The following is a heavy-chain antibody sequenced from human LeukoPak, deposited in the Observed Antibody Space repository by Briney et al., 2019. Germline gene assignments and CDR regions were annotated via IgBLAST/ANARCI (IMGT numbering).Heavy chain of an antibody. D-gene: IGHD3-10*01. CDR1: GFTFSSYA. J-gene: IGHJ4*02. CDR3: AKASNYGSGSYYPRGVDY. CDR2: ISGSGGST. V-gene: IGHV3-23*01. Sequence: GGSLRLSCVASGFTFSSYAMSWVRQAPGKGLEWVSAISGSGGSTYYADSVKGRFTISRDNSKNTLYLQMNSLRAEDTVVYYCAKASNYGSGSYYPRGVDYWGQGTLVTVSS.